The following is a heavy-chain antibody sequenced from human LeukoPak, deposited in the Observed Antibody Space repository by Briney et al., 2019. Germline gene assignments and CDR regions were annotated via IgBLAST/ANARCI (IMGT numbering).Heavy chain of an antibody. CDR3: VRGCMFCSWKPYFGP. V-gene: IGHV3-13*01. CDR2: VGTLGDS. Sequence: GGSLRLSCAASGFTFTTYDMHWVRQATGKGLEWVGAVGTLGDSLYPDSVRGRFNMSRENATNSVYLQMNSLRVEDTAVYYCVRGCMFCSWKPYFGPWGQGTLVTVSS. J-gene: IGHJ5*02. D-gene: IGHD2-8*01. CDR1: GFTFTTYD.